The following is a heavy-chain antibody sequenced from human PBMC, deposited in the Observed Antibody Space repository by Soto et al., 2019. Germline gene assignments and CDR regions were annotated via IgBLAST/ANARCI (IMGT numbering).Heavy chain of an antibody. CDR3: TRGLRYFDFHPLYPFDY. CDR1: GFTFGDYA. J-gene: IGHJ4*02. Sequence: GGSLRLSCTASGFTFGDYAMSWFRQAPGKGLEWVGFIRSKAYGGTTEYAASVKGRFTISRDDSKSIAYLQMNSLKTEDTAVYYCTRGLRYFDFHPLYPFDYWGQGTLVTVSS. CDR2: IRSKAYGGTT. D-gene: IGHD3-9*01. V-gene: IGHV3-49*03.